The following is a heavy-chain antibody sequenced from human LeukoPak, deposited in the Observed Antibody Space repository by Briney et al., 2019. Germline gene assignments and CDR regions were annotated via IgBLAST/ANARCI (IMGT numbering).Heavy chain of an antibody. J-gene: IGHJ4*02. CDR2: ISYDGGNK. CDR3: ASLDQPDY. Sequence: PGGSLRLSCAASGFTFSSYAMHWVRQAPGKGLEWVAVISYDGGNKYYADSVKGRFTISRDNSKNTLYLQMNSLRAEDTAVYYCASLDQPDYGGQGTLVTVSS. CDR1: GFTFSSYA. V-gene: IGHV3-30-3*01.